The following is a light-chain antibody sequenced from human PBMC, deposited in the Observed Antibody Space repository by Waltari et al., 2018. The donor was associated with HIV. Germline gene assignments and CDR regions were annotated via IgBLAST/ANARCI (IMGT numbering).Light chain of an antibody. CDR1: TSNIGNNY. V-gene: IGLV1-51*01. CDR2: DNS. CDR3: GTWDSSLSAVV. J-gene: IGLJ1*01. Sequence: QSVLTQPPSVSAAPGQKVTISSSGSTSNIGNNYVSCYQRLPGTAPKLLIYDNSERPSGIPDRFSGSKSGTSATLGITGLQTGDEADYYCGTWDSSLSAVVFGTGTKVTVL.